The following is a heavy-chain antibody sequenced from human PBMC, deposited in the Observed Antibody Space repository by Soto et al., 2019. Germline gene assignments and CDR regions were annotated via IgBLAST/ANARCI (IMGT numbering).Heavy chain of an antibody. CDR1: AYRLTNIW. J-gene: IGHJ3*02. CDR3: ARRPPDYYDSSGYYVVHAFDI. Sequence: AAPLKISCAGSAYRLTNIWIHWVREVPCKGLEXMRIIYPGVSDTRYSSSFQGQVTISADKSISTVYLQWSSLKASDTDMYYCARRPPDYYDSSGYYVVHAFDIWGPGTMVTFSS. D-gene: IGHD3-22*01. CDR2: IYPGVSDT. V-gene: IGHV5-51*01.